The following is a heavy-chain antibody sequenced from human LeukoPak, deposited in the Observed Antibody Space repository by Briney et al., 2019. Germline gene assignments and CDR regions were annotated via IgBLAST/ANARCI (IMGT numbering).Heavy chain of an antibody. V-gene: IGHV3-48*04. Sequence: GGSLRLSCVDSGFTLSIYSMNWVRQAPGKGLEWISYISSSRGTTYYADSVKGRFTISRDNAKNSLYLQMNGLRAEDAGVYFCARGSDNSSPAHLYYLDSWGQGTLVTVSS. CDR3: ARGSDNSSPAHLYYLDS. D-gene: IGHD6-13*01. J-gene: IGHJ4*02. CDR2: ISSSRGTT. CDR1: GFTLSIYS.